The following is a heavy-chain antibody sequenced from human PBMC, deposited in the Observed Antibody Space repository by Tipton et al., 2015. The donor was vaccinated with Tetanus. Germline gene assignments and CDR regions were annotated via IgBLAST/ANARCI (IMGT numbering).Heavy chain of an antibody. CDR1: GFSFSNYA. V-gene: IGHV3-23*01. Sequence: LSLTCAASGFSFSNYAMSWVRQAPGKGLEWVSAISPSGDATFHADSVKGRLIISRDNSKDTLYLQMNTLRAEDTAVYYCATRLRAGAYGSPLEYWGQGSLVTVSS. J-gene: IGHJ4*02. D-gene: IGHD4-17*01. CDR3: ATRLRAGAYGSPLEY. CDR2: ISPSGDAT.